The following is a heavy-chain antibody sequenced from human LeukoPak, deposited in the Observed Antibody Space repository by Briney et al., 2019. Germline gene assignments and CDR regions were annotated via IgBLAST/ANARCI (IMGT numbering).Heavy chain of an antibody. V-gene: IGHV3-66*01. CDR1: GFTFSSNY. Sequence: GGSLRLSCAASGFTFSSNYMSWVRQAPGKGLEWVSVIYSGGSTYYADSVKGRFTISRDNSKNTLYLQMNSLRAEDTAVYYCARDRMGATPTYCGQGTLVTVSP. J-gene: IGHJ4*02. CDR3: ARDRMGATPTY. CDR2: IYSGGST. D-gene: IGHD1-26*01.